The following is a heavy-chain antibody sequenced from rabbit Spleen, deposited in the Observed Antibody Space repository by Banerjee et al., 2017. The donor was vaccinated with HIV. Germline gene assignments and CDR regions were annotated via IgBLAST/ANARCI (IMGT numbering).Heavy chain of an antibody. D-gene: IGHD1-1*01. CDR3: ARDTSSSFSSYGMDL. CDR2: IEVGSSGFT. Sequence: EESGGGLVKPGASLTLTCTASGVSFSFSSYMCWVRQAPGKGLEWIACIEVGSSGFTYYASWAKGRFTISKTSSTTVTLQVTRLTAADTATYFCARDTSSSFSSYGMDLWGPGTLVTVS. V-gene: IGHV1S40*01. J-gene: IGHJ6*01. CDR1: GVSFSFSSY.